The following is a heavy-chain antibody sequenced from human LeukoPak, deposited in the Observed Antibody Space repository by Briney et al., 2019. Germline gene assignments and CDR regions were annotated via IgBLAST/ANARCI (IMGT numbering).Heavy chain of an antibody. CDR2: INPSGGST. J-gene: IGHJ2*01. CDR3: ARTKTLCSSTSCYDPYWYFDL. V-gene: IGHV1-46*01. Sequence: GASVKVSCKASGYTFTSYAMNWVRQAPGQGLEWMGIINPSGGSTSYAQKFQGRVTMTRDMSTSTVYMELSSLRSEDTAVYYCARTKTLCSSTSCYDPYWYFDLWGRGTLVTVSS. CDR1: GYTFTSYA. D-gene: IGHD2-2*01.